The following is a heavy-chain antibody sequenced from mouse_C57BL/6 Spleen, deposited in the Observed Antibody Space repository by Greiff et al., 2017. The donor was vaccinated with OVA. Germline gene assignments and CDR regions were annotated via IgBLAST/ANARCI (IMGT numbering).Heavy chain of an antibody. CDR2: IYPGDGDT. J-gene: IGHJ3*01. Sequence: VQLQQSGPELVKPGASVKISCKASGYAFSSSWMNWVKQRPGKGLEWIGRIYPGDGDTNYNGKVKGKATLTADKSSSTAYMQLSSLTSEDSAVYFCARSGYYGSSSAWFAYWGQGTLVTVSA. V-gene: IGHV1-82*01. D-gene: IGHD1-1*01. CDR1: GYAFSSSW. CDR3: ARSGYYGSSSAWFAY.